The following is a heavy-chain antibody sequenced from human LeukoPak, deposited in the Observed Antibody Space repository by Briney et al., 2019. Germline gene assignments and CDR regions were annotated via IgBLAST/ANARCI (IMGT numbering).Heavy chain of an antibody. CDR1: GFTFSRYA. J-gene: IGHJ6*04. D-gene: IGHD3-10*02. V-gene: IGHV3-23*01. Sequence: GGSLRLSCVASGFTFSRYAMSWVRQAPGKGLEWVSIIGGSGGSGGSTYYADSVKGRFTISRDNSKNTLFLQMNSLRAEDTAVYYCAELGITMIGGVWGKGTTVTISS. CDR3: AELGITMIGGV. CDR2: IGGSGGSGGST.